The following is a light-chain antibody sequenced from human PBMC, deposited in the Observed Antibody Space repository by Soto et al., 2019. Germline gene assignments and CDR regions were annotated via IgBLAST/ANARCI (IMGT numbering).Light chain of an antibody. V-gene: IGKV3-20*01. CDR3: HHYGSSPSWT. CDR1: QAVNTR. CDR2: LAS. J-gene: IGKJ1*01. Sequence: EIVLTQSPSTLSSFPGDRVTLSCRASQAVNTRLAWYQHKPGQAPRLLIYLASNRAAGVPARFSGSGSGTDFSLTISRLEPEDFAVYYCHHYGSSPSWTFGQGTKVDIK.